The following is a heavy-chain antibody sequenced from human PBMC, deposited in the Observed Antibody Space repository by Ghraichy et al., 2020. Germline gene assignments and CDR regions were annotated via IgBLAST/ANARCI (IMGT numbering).Heavy chain of an antibody. CDR1: GGSISSSNYF. CDR2: IYYSGST. V-gene: IGHV4-39*01. J-gene: IGHJ4*02. CDR3: ARLYDSSGHPLDY. Sequence: SETLSLTCTVSGGSISSSNYFWGWIRQPPGKGLEWIGSIYYSGSTYYNPSLKSRVTISVDKSKNQFSLKLSSVTAADTAVYYCARLYDSSGHPLDYWGQGTLVTVSS. D-gene: IGHD3-22*01.